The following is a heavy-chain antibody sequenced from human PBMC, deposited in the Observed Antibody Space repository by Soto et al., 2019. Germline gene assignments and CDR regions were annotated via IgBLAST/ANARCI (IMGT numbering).Heavy chain of an antibody. D-gene: IGHD1-26*01. CDR1: GFSFRDYD. Sequence: EVQLVESGGGSVQPGESLRLSCAASGFSFRDYDMHWVRQPTGKGLEWVSGLGAADDPYYVASVKGRFSVSRDNAQNSLYLQMKNLRVDDTAVYFCARAYLGRLPRRADYYYAMDVWGRGTTVTVSS. CDR2: LGAADDP. J-gene: IGHJ6*02. CDR3: ARAYLGRLPRRADYYYAMDV. V-gene: IGHV3-13*05.